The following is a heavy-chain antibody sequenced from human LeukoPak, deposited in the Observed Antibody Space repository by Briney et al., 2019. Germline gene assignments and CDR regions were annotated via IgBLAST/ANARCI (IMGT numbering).Heavy chain of an antibody. CDR1: GYSVSSGYY. D-gene: IGHD3-22*01. J-gene: IGHJ4*02. V-gene: IGHV4-38-2*02. Sequence: PSETLSLTCTVSGYSVSSGYYWGWIRQSPGKGLEWIGSIYHSGSTYYSPSLRSRITMSVDTSKNQFSLKLSSVTAADTAVYYCAREDYYDSSGYYLDCWGQGTLVTVSS. CDR2: IYHSGST. CDR3: AREDYYDSSGYYLDC.